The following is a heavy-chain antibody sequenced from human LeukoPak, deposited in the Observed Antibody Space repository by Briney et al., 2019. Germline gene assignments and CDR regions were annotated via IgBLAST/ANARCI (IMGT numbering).Heavy chain of an antibody. CDR2: INPNSGGT. CDR3: ARGSRRHSLTFDY. J-gene: IGHJ4*02. Sequence: ASVKVSCKASGYTFTGYYMHWVRQAPGQGLEWMGWINPNSGGTNYAQKFQGRVTMTRNTSISTAYMELSSLRSEDTAVYYCARGSRRHSLTFDYWGQGTLVTVSS. V-gene: IGHV1-2*02. CDR1: GYTFTGYY.